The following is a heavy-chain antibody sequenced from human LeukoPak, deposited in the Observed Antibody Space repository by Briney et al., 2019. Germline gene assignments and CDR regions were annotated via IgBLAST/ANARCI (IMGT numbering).Heavy chain of an antibody. J-gene: IGHJ6*02. V-gene: IGHV4-4*07. CDR2: IYTSGST. CDR3: ARDCSGGSCYPVAGMDV. Sequence: PSETLSLTCTVSGDSISSYYWSWIRQPAGKGLEWIGRIYTSGSTNYNPSLKSRVTMSVDTSKNQFSLKLSSVTAADTAVYYCARDCSGGSCYPVAGMDVWGQGTTVTVSS. D-gene: IGHD2-15*01. CDR1: GDSISSYY.